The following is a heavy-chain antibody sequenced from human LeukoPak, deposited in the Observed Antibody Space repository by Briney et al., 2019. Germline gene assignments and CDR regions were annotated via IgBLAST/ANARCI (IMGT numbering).Heavy chain of an antibody. CDR2: IKEDGSEK. V-gene: IGHV3-7*03. CDR3: ARDRKVGATPYFGMDV. D-gene: IGHD1-26*01. CDR1: GFTFSSYW. Sequence: PGGSLRLSCAASGFTFSSYWMSWVRQAPGKGLEWVANIKEDGSEKYYVDSVKGRFTISRDNAKNSLYLQMNSLRAEDTAVYYCARDRKVGATPYFGMDVWGQGTTVTVSS. J-gene: IGHJ6*02.